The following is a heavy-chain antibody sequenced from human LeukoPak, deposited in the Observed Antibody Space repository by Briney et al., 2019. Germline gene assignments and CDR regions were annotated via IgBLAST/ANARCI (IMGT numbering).Heavy chain of an antibody. CDR1: GFTFSNAW. CDR3: TAYRGSYQNGVFDY. J-gene: IGHJ4*02. Sequence: GGSLRLSCAASGFTFSNAWMTWVRQAPGKGLERVGRIRSKDDGGTTDYAAPVKGRFTISRDDSKNTLYLQMNSLKTEDTAVYYCTAYRGSYQNGVFDYWGQGTLVTVSS. V-gene: IGHV3-15*01. CDR2: IRSKDDGGTT. D-gene: IGHD1-26*01.